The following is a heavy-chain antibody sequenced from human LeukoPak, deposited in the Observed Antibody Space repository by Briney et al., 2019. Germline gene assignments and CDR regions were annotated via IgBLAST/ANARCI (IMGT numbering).Heavy chain of an antibody. D-gene: IGHD4-23*01. J-gene: IGHJ4*02. V-gene: IGHV3-30*18. CDR2: ISYDGSNK. CDR3: AKDKDYGGNSGIDY. Sequence: GGSLRLSCAGSGFSFNSYGIHWVRQAPGKGLEWVAVISYDGSNKYYADSVKGRFTISRDNSKNTLYLQMNSLRAEDTAVYYCAKDKDYGGNSGIDYWGQGTLVTVSS. CDR1: GFSFNSYG.